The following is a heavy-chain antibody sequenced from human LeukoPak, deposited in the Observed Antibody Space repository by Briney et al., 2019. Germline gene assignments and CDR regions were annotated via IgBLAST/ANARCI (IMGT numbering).Heavy chain of an antibody. CDR1: RFTFSSYA. D-gene: IGHD1-20*01. CDR2: ISGSGGST. V-gene: IGHV3-23*01. Sequence: PGGSLRLSCAASRFTFSSYAMSWVRQAPGKGLEWVSAISGSGGSTYYADSVKGRFTISRDNSKNTLYLQMSSLRAEDTAVYYCAKAPYNWNDGIYYYYMDVWDKGTTVTVSS. CDR3: AKAPYNWNDGIYYYYMDV. J-gene: IGHJ6*03.